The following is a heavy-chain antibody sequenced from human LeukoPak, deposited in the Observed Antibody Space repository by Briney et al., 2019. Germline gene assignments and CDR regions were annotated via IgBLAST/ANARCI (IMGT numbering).Heavy chain of an antibody. CDR3: ARGHDYGDYVFDY. V-gene: IGHV3-23*01. CDR2: ISGSGGST. J-gene: IGHJ4*02. CDR1: GFTFSSYA. D-gene: IGHD4-17*01. Sequence: PGGSLRLSCAASGFTFSSYAMSWVRQAPGQGLEWVSAISGSGGSTYYADSVKGRFTISRDNSKNTLYLQMNSLRAEDTAVYYCARGHDYGDYVFDYWGQGTLVAVSS.